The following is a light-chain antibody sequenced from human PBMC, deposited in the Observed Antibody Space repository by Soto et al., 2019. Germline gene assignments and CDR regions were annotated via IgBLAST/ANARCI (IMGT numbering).Light chain of an antibody. Sequence: DIQMTQSPSSVSASVGDRVTITCRASQDISTWLAWYQQKPGKAPKLLIYAASSLQGGVPSRFSGSGSGTEFTLTISGLQPEDFATYSCQHADSFPLITFGQGTRLEIK. CDR1: QDISTW. V-gene: IGKV1-12*01. J-gene: IGKJ5*01. CDR2: AAS. CDR3: QHADSFPLIT.